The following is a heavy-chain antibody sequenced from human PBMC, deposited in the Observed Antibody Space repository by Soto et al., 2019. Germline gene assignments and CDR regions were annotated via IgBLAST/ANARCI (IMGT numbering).Heavy chain of an antibody. D-gene: IGHD3-22*01. CDR3: ARGELASSGYYSPYFDY. Sequence: QVQLQESGPGLVKPSETLSLTCTVSGGSISSYYWSWIRQPPGKGLDWIGYIYYSGSTNYNPSLKSRVTISVDTSKNQFSLKLSSVTAADTAVYYCARGELASSGYYSPYFDYWGQGTLVTVSS. J-gene: IGHJ4*02. V-gene: IGHV4-59*01. CDR2: IYYSGST. CDR1: GGSISSYY.